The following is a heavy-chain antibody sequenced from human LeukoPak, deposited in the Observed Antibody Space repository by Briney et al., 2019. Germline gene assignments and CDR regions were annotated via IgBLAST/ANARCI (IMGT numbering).Heavy chain of an antibody. CDR2: IYYSGST. CDR1: GGFISSYY. D-gene: IGHD6-19*01. V-gene: IGHV4-59*01. J-gene: IGHJ4*02. CDR3: ARLDSSGFLYYFDY. Sequence: SETLSLTCTVSGGFISSYYWSWIRQPPGKGLERIRYIYYSGSTNYNPSLKSRVTISVDTSKNQFSLKLSSVTAADTAVYYCARLDSSGFLYYFDYWGQGTLVTVSS.